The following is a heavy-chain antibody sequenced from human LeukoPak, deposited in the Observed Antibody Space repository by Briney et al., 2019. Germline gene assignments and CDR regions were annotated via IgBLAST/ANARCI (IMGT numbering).Heavy chain of an antibody. V-gene: IGHV3-23*01. Sequence: GGSLRLSCAASGFTFSNYVMSWVRQAPGKGLEWVSVIGGSNGITFYVGSVKGRFTISRDNSKDTLYLQMNSLRAEDTAVYYCARNENSGWGYFDYWGQGTLVTVSS. CDR3: ARNENSGWGYFDY. J-gene: IGHJ4*02. CDR2: IGGSNGIT. D-gene: IGHD5-12*01. CDR1: GFTFSNYV.